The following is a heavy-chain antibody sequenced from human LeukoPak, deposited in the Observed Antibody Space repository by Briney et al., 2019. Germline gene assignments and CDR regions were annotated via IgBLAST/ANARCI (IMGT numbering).Heavy chain of an antibody. J-gene: IGHJ4*02. CDR1: GYTFTGYY. CDR3: ARVYSGYDSAYFDY. V-gene: IGHV1-2*02. CDR2: INPNSGGT. D-gene: IGHD5-12*01. Sequence: ASVKVSCKASGYTFTGYYMHWVRQAPGQGLEWMGWINPNSGGTNYAQKFQGRVTMTRDTSISTAYMELSRLRSDDTAVYYCARVYSGYDSAYFDYWGQGTLVTVSS.